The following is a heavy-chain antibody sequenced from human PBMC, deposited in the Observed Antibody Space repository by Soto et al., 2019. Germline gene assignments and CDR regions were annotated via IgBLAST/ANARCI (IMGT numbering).Heavy chain of an antibody. CDR3: ARDRGYDAHDYYYNAMDV. CDR1: GFTFRSYT. D-gene: IGHD2-15*01. V-gene: IGHV3-21*01. CDR2: IRGFSPYT. J-gene: IGHJ6*02. Sequence: GGSLRLFCVASGFTFRSYTMNWVRQAPGKGLEWVSAIRGFSPYTFYADSVKGRLTISRDNAKNSLYLQMNSLRAEDTAVYYCARDRGYDAHDYYYNAMDVCVQGTMVTVSS.